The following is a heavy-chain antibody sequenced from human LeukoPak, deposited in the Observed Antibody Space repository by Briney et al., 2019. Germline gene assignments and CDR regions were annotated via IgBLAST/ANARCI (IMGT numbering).Heavy chain of an antibody. Sequence: ASVKVSCTASGYTFTSYAMHWVRQAPGQRLEWMGWINAGNGNTKYSQKFQGRVTITRDTSASTAYMELSSLRSEDTAVYYCAREILRRNWFDPWGQGTLVTVSS. J-gene: IGHJ5*02. CDR3: AREILRRNWFDP. CDR2: INAGNGNT. V-gene: IGHV1-3*01. CDR1: GYTFTSYA. D-gene: IGHD4-17*01.